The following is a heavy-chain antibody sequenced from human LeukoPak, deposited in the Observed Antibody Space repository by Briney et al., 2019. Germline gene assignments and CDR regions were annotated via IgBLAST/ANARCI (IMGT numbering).Heavy chain of an antibody. Sequence: GGSLRLSCAASGFTFSTFEMHWVRQAPGKGLEWVAAITPDGSVQKYADAVGGRFSISRDNSKNTLHLQMNSLSAEDTAVYHCVSLYRRGNYDVLTGFDYWGQGTLVTVPS. V-gene: IGHV3-30*04. D-gene: IGHD3-9*01. CDR3: VSLYRRGNYDVLTGFDY. CDR2: ITPDGSVQ. CDR1: GFTFSTFE. J-gene: IGHJ4*02.